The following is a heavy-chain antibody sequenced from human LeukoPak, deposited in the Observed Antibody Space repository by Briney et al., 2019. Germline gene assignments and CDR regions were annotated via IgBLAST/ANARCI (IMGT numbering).Heavy chain of an antibody. D-gene: IGHD3-22*01. CDR2: ICGDGGCT. CDR1: GFTFSSYA. J-gene: IGHJ4*02. Sequence: GGSLRLSCAASGFTFSSYAMSWVRQAPGKGLEWLSIICGDGGCTYYTDSVKGRFTISRDNSKNTLYLQMNSLRAEDTAIYYCAKATRDSSGYSHYFDYWGRGTLVCVSS. CDR3: AKATRDSSGYSHYFDY. V-gene: IGHV3-23*01.